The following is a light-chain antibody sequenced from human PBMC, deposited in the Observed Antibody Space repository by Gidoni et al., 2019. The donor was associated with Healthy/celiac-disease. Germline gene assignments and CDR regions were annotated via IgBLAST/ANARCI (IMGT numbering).Light chain of an antibody. CDR1: SLRSYY. Sequence: SSALTQDPAVSVSLGQTVRITCQGDSLRSYYASWYQQKPGQAPVLVIYGKNNRPSGFPDRFSGSSSGNTASLTITGAQAEDEADYYCNSRDSSGNLWVFGGGTKLTVL. CDR2: GKN. J-gene: IGLJ3*02. V-gene: IGLV3-19*01. CDR3: NSRDSSGNLWV.